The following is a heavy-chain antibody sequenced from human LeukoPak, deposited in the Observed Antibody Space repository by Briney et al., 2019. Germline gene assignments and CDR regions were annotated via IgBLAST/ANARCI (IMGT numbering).Heavy chain of an antibody. V-gene: IGHV3-53*01. Sequence: PGGSLRLSCAASGLTVNSNYMNWVRQAPGKGLQWVSVIYSGGTTYYADSVKGRFTISRDNSKNTLYLQMNGLRAEDTAVYYCARALLVRNGYNYSPNYFDYWGQGTLVTVSS. CDR2: IYSGGTT. CDR1: GLTVNSNY. CDR3: ARALLVRNGYNYSPNYFDY. D-gene: IGHD5-24*01. J-gene: IGHJ4*02.